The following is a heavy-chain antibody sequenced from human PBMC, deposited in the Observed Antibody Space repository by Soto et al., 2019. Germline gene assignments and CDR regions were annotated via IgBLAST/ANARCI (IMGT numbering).Heavy chain of an antibody. CDR1: GYTFTSNG. J-gene: IGHJ5*02. CDR2: ISAYNGNT. D-gene: IGHD3-10*01. Sequence: ASVKVSCKASGYTFTSNGISWVRQAPGQGLEWMGWISAYNGNTNYAQKLQGRVTMTTDTSTSTAYMELRSLRSDDTAVYYCARVVTGAPPRHNWFGPWGQGTLVTVSS. CDR3: ARVVTGAPPRHNWFGP. V-gene: IGHV1-18*04.